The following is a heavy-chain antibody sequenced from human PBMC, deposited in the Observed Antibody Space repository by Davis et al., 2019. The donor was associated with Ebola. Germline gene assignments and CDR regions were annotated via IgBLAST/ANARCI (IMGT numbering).Heavy chain of an antibody. J-gene: IGHJ4*02. CDR3: ARDTPGTFDY. V-gene: IGHV3-23*01. Sequence: GESLKIPCAASGFTFSSYAMSWVRQAPGKGLEWVSGISVSGASTYSADSVKGRFTISRDNSKNTLHLQMSSLRAEDTAVYYCARDTPGTFDYWGQGTLVTVSS. CDR1: GFTFSSYA. D-gene: IGHD2-15*01. CDR2: ISVSGAST.